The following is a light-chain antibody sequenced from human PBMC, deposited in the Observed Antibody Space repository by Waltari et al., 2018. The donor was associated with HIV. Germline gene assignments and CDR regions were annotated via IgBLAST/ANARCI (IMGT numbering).Light chain of an antibody. CDR3: SQYGYSPPIT. J-gene: IGKJ5*01. CDR1: HTVSTNY. CDR2: GAS. Sequence: EIVLTQSPGTLSLSPVEMATLSCRASHTVSTNYLTWYHQKPGQAPRLLIYGASNRTTGIPDRFSGSGSGTDFTLTISRLEPEDSAVYYCSQYGYSPPITFGQGTRLEI. V-gene: IGKV3-20*01.